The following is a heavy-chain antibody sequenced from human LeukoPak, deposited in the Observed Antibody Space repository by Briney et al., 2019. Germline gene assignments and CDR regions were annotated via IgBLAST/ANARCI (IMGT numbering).Heavy chain of an antibody. D-gene: IGHD3-22*01. Sequence: GGSLRLSRAASGFIFSSYGMHWVRQAPGKGLEWVAVISYDGTNKYYEDSVKGRFTISRDNSKNTLYLQMNSLRAEDTAIYYCAKDLTMIVVVITPDAFDIWGQGTMVTVSS. CDR2: ISYDGTNK. CDR3: AKDLTMIVVVITPDAFDI. J-gene: IGHJ3*02. V-gene: IGHV3-33*05. CDR1: GFIFSSYG.